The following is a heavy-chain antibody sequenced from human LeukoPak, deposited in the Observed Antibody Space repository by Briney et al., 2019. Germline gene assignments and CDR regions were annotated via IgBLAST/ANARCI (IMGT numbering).Heavy chain of an antibody. CDR1: GYTFTSYG. CDR2: ISAYNGNT. Sequence: ASVKVSCKASGYTFTSYGISWVRQAPGQGLEWMGWISAYNGNTNYAQKLQGRVTMTTDTSTSTAYMELRSLRSDDTAVYYCARDQQWLVEGAFDYWGQGTLVTVSS. J-gene: IGHJ4*02. V-gene: IGHV1-18*01. D-gene: IGHD6-19*01. CDR3: ARDQQWLVEGAFDY.